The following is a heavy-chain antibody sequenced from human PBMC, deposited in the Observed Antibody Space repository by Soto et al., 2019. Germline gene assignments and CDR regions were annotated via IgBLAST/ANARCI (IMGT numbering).Heavy chain of an antibody. J-gene: IGHJ6*02. V-gene: IGHV3-23*01. CDR1: GFTFSSYA. CDR2: ISGSGGST. Sequence: EVQLLESGGGLVQPGGSLRLSCAASGFTFSSYAMSWVRQAPGKRLEWVSAISGSGGSTYYADSVKGRFTISRDNSKNTLYLQMNSLRAEDTAVYYCAKDQRGSSSWYGMDVWGQGTTVTVSS. CDR3: AKDQRGSSSWYGMDV. D-gene: IGHD6-13*01.